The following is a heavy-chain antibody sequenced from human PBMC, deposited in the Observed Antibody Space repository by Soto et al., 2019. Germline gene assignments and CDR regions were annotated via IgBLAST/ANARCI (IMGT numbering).Heavy chain of an antibody. V-gene: IGHV1-8*01. J-gene: IGHJ5*02. Sequence: QVQLVQSGAEVKKPGASVKVSCKASGYTFTSYDIHWVRQATGQGLEWMGWMNPNSGNTGYAQEFQGRITMTRDTSVSTAYMELSSLRSEDTAVYHCTRGVAADLWGQGTLVTVSS. CDR2: MNPNSGNT. CDR3: TRGVAADL. D-gene: IGHD6-13*01. CDR1: GYTFTSYD.